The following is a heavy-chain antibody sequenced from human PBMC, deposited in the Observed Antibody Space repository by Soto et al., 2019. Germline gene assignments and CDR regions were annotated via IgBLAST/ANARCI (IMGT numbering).Heavy chain of an antibody. Sequence: EVQLLESGGGLVQPGGSLRLSCTASGFTFSRNAMTWVRQAPGKGLEWVSGLSDSGGSIYYADSVKGRFTISRDNSMNTLYLQMNTLRAEDTAIYYCAKVSSSWYAGFFDLWGQGTLVTVSS. J-gene: IGHJ4*02. CDR1: GFTFSRNA. CDR3: AKVSSSWYAGFFDL. V-gene: IGHV3-23*01. CDR2: LSDSGGSI. D-gene: IGHD6-13*01.